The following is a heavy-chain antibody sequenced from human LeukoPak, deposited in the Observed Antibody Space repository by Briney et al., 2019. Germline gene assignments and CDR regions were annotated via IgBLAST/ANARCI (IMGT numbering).Heavy chain of an antibody. D-gene: IGHD2-21*01. CDR2: IDNSANTI. Sequence: PGRSLRLSCAASGFTFSTYEMIWVRQAPGKGLEWVAHIDNSANTIHYADSVKGRFTISRDNAKNSLYLQMNSLRAEDMAVYYCARPGDPTYYLDYWGQGTLVTVSS. V-gene: IGHV3-48*03. J-gene: IGHJ4*02. CDR3: ARPGDPTYYLDY. CDR1: GFTFSTYE.